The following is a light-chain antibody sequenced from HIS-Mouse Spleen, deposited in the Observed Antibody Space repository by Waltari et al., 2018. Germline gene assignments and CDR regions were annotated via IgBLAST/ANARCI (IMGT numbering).Light chain of an antibody. CDR3: AAWDDSLSGRV. CDR2: RNN. Sequence: QSVLTQPPSASGTPGQRVTISCSGSSCNIGSNYVYWYQQPPGTAPKRLIYRNNTRPSGVPDRFAGSQSGTSASLAISGLRSEDEADYYCAAWDDSLSGRVFGGGTKLTVL. J-gene: IGLJ3*02. V-gene: IGLV1-47*01. CDR1: SCNIGSNY.